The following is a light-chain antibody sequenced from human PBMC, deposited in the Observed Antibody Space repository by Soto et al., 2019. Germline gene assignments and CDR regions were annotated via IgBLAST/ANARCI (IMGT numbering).Light chain of an antibody. V-gene: IGKV3-20*01. CDR2: GAS. CDR1: QSFSSSY. J-gene: IGKJ3*01. CDR3: QHYGSALFT. Sequence: EIVLTQSPGTLWLSQGERATLSCRASQSFSSSYLAWYQQKPGQAPRLLIYGASSRATGIPDRFSGSGSGTDFTLTISSLEPEDFAVYYRQHYGSALFTFGPGTKVDVK.